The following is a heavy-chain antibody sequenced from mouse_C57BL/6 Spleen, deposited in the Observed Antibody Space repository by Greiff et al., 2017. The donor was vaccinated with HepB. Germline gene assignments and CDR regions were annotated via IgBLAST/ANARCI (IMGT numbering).Heavy chain of an antibody. D-gene: IGHD1-1*01. CDR1: GFTFSSYT. CDR3: ARENYGSPDFDY. CDR2: ISGGGGNT. J-gene: IGHJ2*01. V-gene: IGHV5-9*01. Sequence: DVMLVESGGGLVKPGGSLKLSCAASGFTFSSYTMSWVRQTPEKRLEWVATISGGGGNTYYPDSVKGRFTISRDNAKNTLYLQMSSRRSEDTALYYCARENYGSPDFDYWGQGTTLTVSS.